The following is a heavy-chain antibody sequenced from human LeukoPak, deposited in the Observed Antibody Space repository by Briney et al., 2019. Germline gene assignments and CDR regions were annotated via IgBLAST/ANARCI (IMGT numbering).Heavy chain of an antibody. CDR3: ARGIVVVPAAINWFDP. J-gene: IGHJ5*02. V-gene: IGHV4-39*01. CDR1: GVSISSSNSY. CDR2: IYYSGNT. Sequence: SETLSLTCTVSGVSISSSNSYWGWIRQPPGKGLEWIGSIYYSGNTYYNASLKSQVSSSIDTSKNQFSLRLTSVTAADTAVYYCARGIVVVPAAINWFDPWGQGTLVTVSS. D-gene: IGHD2-2*01.